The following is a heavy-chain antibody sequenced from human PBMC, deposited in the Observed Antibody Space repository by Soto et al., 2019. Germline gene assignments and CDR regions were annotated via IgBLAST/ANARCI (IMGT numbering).Heavy chain of an antibody. Sequence: PSETLSLTCTVSGGSISSYYWSWIRQPAGKGLEWIVRIYTSGSTNYNPSLKSRVTMSVDTSKNQFSLKLSSVTAADTAVYYCARVVKDSSSWYLWFDPWGQGTLVTVSS. J-gene: IGHJ5*02. CDR2: IYTSGST. CDR1: GGSISSYY. CDR3: ARVVKDSSSWYLWFDP. V-gene: IGHV4-4*07. D-gene: IGHD6-13*01.